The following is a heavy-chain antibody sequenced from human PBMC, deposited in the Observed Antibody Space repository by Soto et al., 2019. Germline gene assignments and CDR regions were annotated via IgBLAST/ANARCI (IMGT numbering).Heavy chain of an antibody. V-gene: IGHV6-1*01. D-gene: IGHD3-3*01. CDR1: GDSVSSNSAA. CDR3: ARESRFLEWLSLNWFDP. J-gene: IGHJ5*02. CDR2: TYYRSKWYS. Sequence: SQTLSLTCAISGDSVSSNSAAWNWIRQSPSRGLEWLGRTYYRSKWYSVYAVSVKSRATIKPDTSKNQFSLQMNSLRDEDTAVYYCARESRFLEWLSLNWFDPWGQGTLVTVS.